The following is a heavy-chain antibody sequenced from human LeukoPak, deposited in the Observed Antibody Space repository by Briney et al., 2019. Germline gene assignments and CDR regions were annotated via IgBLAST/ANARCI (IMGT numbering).Heavy chain of an antibody. CDR3: ARDEIVGAAFDY. CDR2: INPNSGGT. Sequence: ASVKVSCKASGYTFTGYYMHWVRQAPGQGLEWMGWINPNSGGTNYAQKFQGRVTMTRDTSTSTVYMELSSLRSEDTAVYYCARDEIVGAAFDYWGQGTLVTVSS. V-gene: IGHV1-2*02. D-gene: IGHD1-26*01. CDR1: GYTFTGYY. J-gene: IGHJ4*02.